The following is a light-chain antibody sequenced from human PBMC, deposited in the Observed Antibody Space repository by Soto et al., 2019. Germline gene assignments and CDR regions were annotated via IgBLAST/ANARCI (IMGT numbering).Light chain of an antibody. Sequence: EIVMTQSPATLSVSPGEKATLSCRASQSISSNLAWYQKKPGQAPSLLIYGASTRSTGSPARFSGTGSGTEFTLNISSLQSEDFAVYYCQQYNSWPSFGPGTKVDIK. J-gene: IGKJ3*01. CDR1: QSISSN. V-gene: IGKV3-15*01. CDR3: QQYNSWPS. CDR2: GAS.